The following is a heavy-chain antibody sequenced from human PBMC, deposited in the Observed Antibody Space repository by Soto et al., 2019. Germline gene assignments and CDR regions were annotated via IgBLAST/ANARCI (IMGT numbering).Heavy chain of an antibody. CDR1: GFPFSSYA. Sequence: PWCSLTLSCAASGFPFSSYAMSWVRQAPGKGQEWVSAISGSGGSTYYADSVKGRFTISRDNSKNTLYLQMNSLRAEDTAVYYCAKDLKSSPLYYDYIWGSSFDYWGQGTLVTVSS. J-gene: IGHJ4*02. CDR3: AKDLKSSPLYYDYIWGSSFDY. D-gene: IGHD3-16*01. V-gene: IGHV3-23*01. CDR2: ISGSGGST.